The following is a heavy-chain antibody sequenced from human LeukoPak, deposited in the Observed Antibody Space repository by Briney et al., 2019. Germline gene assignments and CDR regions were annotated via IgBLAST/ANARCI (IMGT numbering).Heavy chain of an antibody. V-gene: IGHV3-48*04. CDR2: ISSSGSTI. D-gene: IGHD3-10*02. CDR3: AELGITMIGGV. Sequence: GGSLRLSCAASGFSFSSNSMNWVRQAPGKGLEWVSYISSSGSTIYYADSVKGRFTISRDNAKNSLYLQMNSLRAEDTAVYYCAELGITMIGGVWGKGTTVTISS. CDR1: GFSFSSNS. J-gene: IGHJ6*04.